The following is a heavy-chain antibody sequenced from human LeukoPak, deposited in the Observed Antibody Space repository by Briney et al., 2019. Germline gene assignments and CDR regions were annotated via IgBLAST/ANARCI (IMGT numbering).Heavy chain of an antibody. CDR3: ARVTMERYCSGGSCYSPGWFDP. CDR1: GFTFSSYA. J-gene: IGHJ5*02. V-gene: IGHV3-30-3*01. Sequence: GGSLRLSCAASGFTFSSYAMHWVRQAPGKGLEWVAVISYDRSNKYYADSVKGRFTISRDNSKNTLYLQMNSLRAEDTAVYYCARVTMERYCSGGSCYSPGWFDPWGQGTLVTVSS. D-gene: IGHD2-15*01. CDR2: ISYDRSNK.